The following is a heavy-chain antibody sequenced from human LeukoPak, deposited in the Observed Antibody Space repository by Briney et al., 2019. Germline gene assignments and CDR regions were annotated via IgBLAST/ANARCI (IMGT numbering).Heavy chain of an antibody. CDR2: TYYSGTT. CDR1: GDSISNSQSH. V-gene: IGHV4-39*01. J-gene: IGHJ6*03. CDR3: ARHHDFYDSLTFMDV. Sequence: TETLSLICAVSGDSISNSQSHWGWVRQAPGKGLQWIGSTYYSGTTYYNAALKSRITISVDMAKNQVSLQLISVTAADTAVYYCARHHDFYDSLTFMDVWGRGTTVTVSS. D-gene: IGHD3/OR15-3a*01.